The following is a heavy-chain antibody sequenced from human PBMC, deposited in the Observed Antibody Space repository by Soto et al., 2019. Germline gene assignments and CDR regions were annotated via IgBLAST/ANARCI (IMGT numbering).Heavy chain of an antibody. J-gene: IGHJ4*02. D-gene: IGHD3-3*01. V-gene: IGHV2-5*02. Sequence: QITLNESGPTQVKPRQTLTLTCTFTGFSLTTSGVGVGWIRQSPGRGPEWLTPIFWDVGKRYSPSLKSPLTITKDASKNQVVLTMSDLDPADRATYYCAHRVLRELFGVVTTTAIYFDVWGQGTPVAVSS. CDR3: AHRVLRELFGVVTTTAIYFDV. CDR2: IFWDVGK. CDR1: GFSLTTSGVG.